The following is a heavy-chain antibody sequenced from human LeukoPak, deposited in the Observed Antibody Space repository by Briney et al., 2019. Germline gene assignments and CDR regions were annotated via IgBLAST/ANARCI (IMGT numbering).Heavy chain of an antibody. Sequence: GGSLRVSCAASGFTFSNYNMNWVRQAPGKGLEWVSYISSSRNTIDYADSVKGRFTISRDNAKNSLYLQMNRLRDEDTAVYYCARDPGDYFDYWGQGTLVTVSS. V-gene: IGHV3-48*02. D-gene: IGHD3-10*01. J-gene: IGHJ4*02. CDR1: GFTFSNYN. CDR3: ARDPGDYFDY. CDR2: ISSSRNTI.